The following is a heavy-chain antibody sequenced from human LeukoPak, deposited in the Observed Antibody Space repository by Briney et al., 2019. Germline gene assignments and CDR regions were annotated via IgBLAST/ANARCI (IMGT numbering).Heavy chain of an antibody. J-gene: IGHJ4*02. D-gene: IGHD5-18*01. CDR1: GFTFDDYA. CDR2: ISWNSGSI. V-gene: IGHV3-9*03. CDR3: AKDHGYSYGRGIDY. Sequence: GRSLRLSCAASGFTFDDYAMHWVRQAPGKGLEWVSGISWNSGSIGYADSVKGRFTISRDNAKNSLYLQMNSLRAEDMALYYCAKDHGYSYGRGIDYWGQGTLVTVSS.